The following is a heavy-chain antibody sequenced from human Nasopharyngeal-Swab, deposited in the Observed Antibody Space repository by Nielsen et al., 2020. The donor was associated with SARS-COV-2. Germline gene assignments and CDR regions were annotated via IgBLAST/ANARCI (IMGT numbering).Heavy chain of an antibody. J-gene: IGHJ4*02. D-gene: IGHD3-3*01. V-gene: IGHV6-1*01. CDR2: TYYRSKWYN. CDR3: ARVGPRHYDFWSGYSFDY. Sequence: QTLSLNCAISGDCASSNSAAWNWIRQSPSRGLEWLGRTYYRSKWYNDYAVSVKSRITINPDTSKNQFSPQLNSVTPEDTAVYYCARVGPRHYDFWSGYSFDYWGQGTLVTVSS. CDR1: GDCASSNSAA.